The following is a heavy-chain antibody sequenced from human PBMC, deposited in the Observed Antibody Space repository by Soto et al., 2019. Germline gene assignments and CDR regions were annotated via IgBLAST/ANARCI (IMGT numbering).Heavy chain of an antibody. Sequence: KASETLSLTCTVSGGSISSSSYYWGWIRQPPGKGLEWIGSIYYSGSTYYNPSLKSRVTISVDTSKNQFSLKLSSVTAADTAVYYCASGIAARPSWFDPWGQGTLVTVSS. D-gene: IGHD6-6*01. V-gene: IGHV4-39*01. J-gene: IGHJ5*02. CDR1: GGSISSSSYY. CDR3: ASGIAARPSWFDP. CDR2: IYYSGST.